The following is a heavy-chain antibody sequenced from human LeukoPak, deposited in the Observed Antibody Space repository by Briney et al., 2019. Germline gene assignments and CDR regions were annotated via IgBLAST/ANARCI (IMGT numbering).Heavy chain of an antibody. Sequence: PGGSLRLSCAASGFTFSFYGIHWVRRAPGKGLEWVAVIWYDGSNKYYADSVKGRFTISRDDSKNTLYLQMNSLRAEDTAVYYCARDKGHYYDSSGYPLYHFDYWAREPWSPSPQ. V-gene: IGHV3-33*08. CDR1: GFTFSFYG. J-gene: IGHJ4*02. CDR3: ARDKGHYYDSSGYPLYHFDY. D-gene: IGHD3-22*01. CDR2: IWYDGSNK.